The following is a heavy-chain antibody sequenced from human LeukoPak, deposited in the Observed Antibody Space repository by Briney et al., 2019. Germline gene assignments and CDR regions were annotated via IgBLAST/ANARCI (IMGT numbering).Heavy chain of an antibody. CDR3: ARDLEGSGSSY. D-gene: IGHD6-19*01. J-gene: IGHJ4*02. Sequence: SETLSLTCAVYGGSFSGYYWSWIRQPPGKGLEWIGEINHSGSTNYNPSLKSRVTISVDTSKNQFSLKLSSVTAADTAVYYCARDLEGSGSSYWGQGTLVTVSS. CDR2: INHSGST. V-gene: IGHV4-34*01. CDR1: GGSFSGYY.